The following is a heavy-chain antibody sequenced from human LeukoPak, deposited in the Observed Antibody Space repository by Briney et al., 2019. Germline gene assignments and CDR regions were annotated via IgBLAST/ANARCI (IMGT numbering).Heavy chain of an antibody. CDR2: INPNTGGT. Sequence: ASVKVSCKASGYTFTGYYMHWVRQAPGQGLEYMGWINPNTGGTNYVQKFQGRVTMTRDTSISTGYMELSSLRSDDTALYYCARADGYNLGDFWGQGTQVTVSS. CDR3: ARADGYNLGDF. V-gene: IGHV1-2*02. CDR1: GYTFTGYY. J-gene: IGHJ4*02. D-gene: IGHD5-24*01.